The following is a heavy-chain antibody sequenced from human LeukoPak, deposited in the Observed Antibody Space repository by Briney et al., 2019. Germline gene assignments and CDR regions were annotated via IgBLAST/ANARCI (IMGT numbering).Heavy chain of an antibody. D-gene: IGHD6-13*01. J-gene: IGHJ6*02. CDR3: AREGAAASSSYPNYYYGMDV. Sequence: PGGSLRLSCAGSGFTVRSNYMNWVRQAPGKGLEWVSLIYSGGTTYYADSVKGGFTISRDDSKNTLYLQMNSLRAEDTAVYYCAREGAAASSSYPNYYYGMDVWGQGTTVTVSS. CDR1: GFTVRSNY. CDR2: IYSGGTT. V-gene: IGHV3-66*01.